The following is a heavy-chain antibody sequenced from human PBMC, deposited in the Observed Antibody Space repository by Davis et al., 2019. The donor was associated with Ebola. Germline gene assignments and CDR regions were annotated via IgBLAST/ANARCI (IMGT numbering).Heavy chain of an antibody. D-gene: IGHD6-25*01. J-gene: IGHJ4*02. Sequence: GSLRLSCAVSGGSISSSNWWSWVRQPPGKGLEWIGEIYHSGSTNYNPSLKSRVTISVDTSKNQFSLKLSSVTAADTAVYYCARGMQRGLRGVPYFDYWGQGTLVTVSS. CDR2: IYHSGST. V-gene: IGHV4-4*02. CDR1: GGSISSSNW. CDR3: ARGMQRGLRGVPYFDY.